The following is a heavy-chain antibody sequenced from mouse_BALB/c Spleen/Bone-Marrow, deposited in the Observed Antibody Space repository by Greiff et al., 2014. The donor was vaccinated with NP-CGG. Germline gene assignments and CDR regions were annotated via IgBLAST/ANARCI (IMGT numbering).Heavy chain of an antibody. CDR3: ARQRGGGYYGFFAY. V-gene: IGHV5-6*01. Sequence: EVQLVESGGALVKPGGSLKLSRAASGFTFSSYGMSWVRQTPDKRLEWVATISSGDGYTYYPDSVKGRFTISRDNAKNTLYLQMSSLTSEDSAMYYCARQRGGGYYGFFAYWGQGTLVTVSA. J-gene: IGHJ3*01. D-gene: IGHD1-1*01. CDR2: ISSGDGYT. CDR1: GFTFSSYG.